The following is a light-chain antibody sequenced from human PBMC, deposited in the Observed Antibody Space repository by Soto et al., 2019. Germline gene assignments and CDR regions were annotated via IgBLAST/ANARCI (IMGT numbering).Light chain of an antibody. CDR2: EVN. Sequence: QSALTQPPSASGSPGQSVTISCTETSSDVRGYHYVSWYQQHPGKAPKLVIYEVNKRPSGVPDRFFGSKSGNTASLTVSGLQAEDEADYYCSSYSASNNLLFGGGTKLTVL. J-gene: IGLJ2*01. CDR3: SSYSASNNLL. V-gene: IGLV2-8*01. CDR1: SSDVRGYHY.